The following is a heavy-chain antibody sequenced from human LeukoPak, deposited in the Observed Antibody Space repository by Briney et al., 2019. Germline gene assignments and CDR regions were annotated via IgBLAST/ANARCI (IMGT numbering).Heavy chain of an antibody. V-gene: IGHV4-59*11. CDR1: GGSISSHY. J-gene: IGHJ3*02. CDR3: ARVVPKQQLVDAFDI. CDR2: VFYSGST. Sequence: SETLSLTCTVSGGSISSHYWSWIRQPPGKGLEWIGYVFYSGSTNYNPSLKSRVSISVDTSMKQLSLKLSSVTAADTAVYYCARVVPKQQLVDAFDIWGQGTMVTVSS. D-gene: IGHD6-13*01.